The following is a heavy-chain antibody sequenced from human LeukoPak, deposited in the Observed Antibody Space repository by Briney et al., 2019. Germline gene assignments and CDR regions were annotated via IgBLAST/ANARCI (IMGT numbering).Heavy chain of an antibody. CDR3: ARDLEDSSGYSVTDAFDF. Sequence: PGGSLRLSCAASGFTFSSYWMYWVRQAPGKGLVWVSRINSDGRSTSYADSVKGRFTISRDNAKNTVYLQMNSLRAEDTAMYYCARDLEDSSGYSVTDAFDFWGQGTMVTVSS. CDR2: INSDGRST. V-gene: IGHV3-74*01. D-gene: IGHD3-22*01. CDR1: GFTFSSYW. J-gene: IGHJ3*01.